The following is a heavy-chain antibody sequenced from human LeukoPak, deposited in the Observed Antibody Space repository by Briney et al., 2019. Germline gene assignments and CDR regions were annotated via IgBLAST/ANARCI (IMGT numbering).Heavy chain of an antibody. CDR1: GFTFGDYA. J-gene: IGHJ3*02. D-gene: IGHD1-26*01. V-gene: IGHV3-49*05. CDR3: TRVFDLVVGAFDAFDI. Sequence: KSGGSLRLSCTASGFTFGDYAMSWFRQAPGKGLEWVGFIRSKAYGGTTEYAASVKGRFTISRDDSKSIAYLQMNSLKTEDTAVYYCTRVFDLVVGAFDAFDIWGQGTMVTVSS. CDR2: IRSKAYGGTT.